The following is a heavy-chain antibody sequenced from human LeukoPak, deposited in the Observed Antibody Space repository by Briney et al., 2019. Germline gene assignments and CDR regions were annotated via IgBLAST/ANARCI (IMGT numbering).Heavy chain of an antibody. Sequence: PSETLSLTCTVSGGSISSYYWSWIRQPPGKGLEWIGYIYYSGGTNYNPSLKSRVTISVDTSKNQFSLRLSSVTAADTAVYYCARAFSSSWSTFDYWGQGTLVTVSS. V-gene: IGHV4-59*01. CDR3: ARAFSSSWSTFDY. D-gene: IGHD6-13*01. J-gene: IGHJ4*02. CDR1: GGSISSYY. CDR2: IYYSGGT.